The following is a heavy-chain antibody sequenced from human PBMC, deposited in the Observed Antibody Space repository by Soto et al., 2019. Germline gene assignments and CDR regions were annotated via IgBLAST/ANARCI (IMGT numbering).Heavy chain of an antibody. CDR2: VSSDGNNK. CDR1: GFRFNNYG. CDR3: AKDRVIQLLPIWPDP. Sequence: GGSLRLSCAASGFRFNNYGMHWVRQAPGKGLEWVAFVSSDGNNKYYADSVKGRFTISRDNSKSTMFLQVDSLRVDDTAIYYCAKDRVIQLLPIWPDPWGQGTLVTVPS. J-gene: IGHJ5*02. V-gene: IGHV3-30*18. D-gene: IGHD2-2*01.